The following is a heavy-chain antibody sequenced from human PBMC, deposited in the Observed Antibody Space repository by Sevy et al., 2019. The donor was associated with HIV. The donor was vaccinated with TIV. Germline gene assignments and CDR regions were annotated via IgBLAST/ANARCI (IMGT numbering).Heavy chain of an antibody. CDR1: GYRLTSYW. D-gene: IGHD3-22*01. CDR3: GRRGYDTSGYPQYYFDY. Sequence: GESLKTSCKASGYRLTSYWIARVRQLAGKGLEWGGIIYPGHSETKYSPSFQAQVTISADKSIGTAYLQWSSLRASDTAMFFCGRRGYDTSGYPQYYFDYWGQGTLVTVSS. CDR2: IYPGHSET. V-gene: IGHV5-51*01. J-gene: IGHJ4*02.